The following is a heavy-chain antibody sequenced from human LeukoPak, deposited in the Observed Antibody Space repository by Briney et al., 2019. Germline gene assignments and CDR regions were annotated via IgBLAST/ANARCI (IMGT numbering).Heavy chain of an antibody. Sequence: SETLSLTCTVPGGSISSGGYYWSWIRQHPGKGLEWIGYIYYSGSTYYNPSLKSRVTISVDTSKNQFSLKLSSVTAADTAVYYCARGLRYFDWPPWGTEQFTQNYFDYWGQGTLVTVSS. CDR3: ARGLRYFDWPPWGTEQFTQNYFDY. D-gene: IGHD3-9*01. CDR1: GGSISSGGYY. J-gene: IGHJ4*02. CDR2: IYYSGST. V-gene: IGHV4-31*03.